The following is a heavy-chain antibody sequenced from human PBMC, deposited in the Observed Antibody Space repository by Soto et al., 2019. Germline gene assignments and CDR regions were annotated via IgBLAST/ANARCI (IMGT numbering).Heavy chain of an antibody. CDR3: AHGQVEHLGELSSISCDY. Sequence: QITLKESGPTLVKPTQTLTLTCTFSGFSLSTSGVGVGWIRQPPGKVLEWLALIYWVDDKRYCPSLKSRLTLTKDTSKNQGVLTMTNLDPVDTATYCCAHGQVEHLGELSSISCDYWGQGTLVTVSS. J-gene: IGHJ4*02. D-gene: IGHD3-16*02. V-gene: IGHV2-5*02. CDR2: IYWVDDK. CDR1: GFSLSTSGVG.